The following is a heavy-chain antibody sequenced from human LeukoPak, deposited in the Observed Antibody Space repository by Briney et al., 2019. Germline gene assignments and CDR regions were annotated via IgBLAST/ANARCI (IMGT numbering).Heavy chain of an antibody. CDR1: GGSFSGYY. J-gene: IGHJ2*01. CDR2: INHSGST. CDR3: ARRPLIYGDYAADFDL. D-gene: IGHD4-17*01. Sequence: SETLSLTCAVYGGSFSGYYWSWIRQPPGKGLEWIGEINHSGSTNYNPSLKSRVAISVDTSKNQFSLKLNSVTAADTAVYYCARRPLIYGDYAADFDLWGRRTLGAVSS. V-gene: IGHV4-34*01.